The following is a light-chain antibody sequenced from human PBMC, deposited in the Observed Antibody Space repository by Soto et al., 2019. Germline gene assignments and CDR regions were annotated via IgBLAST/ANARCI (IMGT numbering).Light chain of an antibody. CDR1: QSVSNNY. Sequence: EIVLTQSPGTLSLSPVERATLSCRASQSVSNNYLAWYQQKPGQAPRLLIYGASNRATGIPDRFSGSGSGTDFTLTISRLEPEDFAVFYCQQYGSSITFGQGTKVDI. CDR3: QQYGSSIT. V-gene: IGKV3-20*01. CDR2: GAS. J-gene: IGKJ1*01.